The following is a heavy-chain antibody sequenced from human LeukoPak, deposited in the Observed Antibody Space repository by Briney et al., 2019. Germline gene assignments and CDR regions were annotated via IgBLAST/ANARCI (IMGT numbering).Heavy chain of an antibody. J-gene: IGHJ4*02. CDR2: ISGLSTYI. CDR3: ARNYLSLEWPRTYELDY. Sequence: PGGSLRLSCEASGFTFSSYTMNWIRQAPGQGLEWVSSISGLSTYIFYADSVQGRFTISRDSAKNSLYLQMDSLRVEDTGVYYCARNYLSLEWPRTYELDYWGQGTLVTVSS. D-gene: IGHD3-3*01. CDR1: GFTFSSYT. V-gene: IGHV3-21*01.